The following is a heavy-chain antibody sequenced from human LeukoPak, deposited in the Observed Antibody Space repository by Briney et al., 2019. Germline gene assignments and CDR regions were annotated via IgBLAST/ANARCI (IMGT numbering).Heavy chain of an antibody. J-gene: IGHJ4*02. D-gene: IGHD3-10*01. CDR1: GFTVSSNY. Sequence: GGSLRLSCAASGFTVSSNYMSWVRQAPGKGLERVSVIYSGGSTYYADSVKGRFTISRDNSKNTLYLQMNSLRAEDTAVYYCATYYYGSGSYFFDYWGQGTLVTVSS. CDR3: ATYYYGSGSYFFDY. V-gene: IGHV3-66*01. CDR2: IYSGGST.